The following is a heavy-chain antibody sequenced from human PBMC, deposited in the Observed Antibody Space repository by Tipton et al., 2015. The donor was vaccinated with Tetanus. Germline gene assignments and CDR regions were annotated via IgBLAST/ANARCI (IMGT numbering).Heavy chain of an antibody. CDR2: IYYSGSA. J-gene: IGHJ4*02. Sequence: TLSLTCTVSGDSVSSGGYYWSWIRQHPGKGLEWIGYIYYSGSAYYNPSLKSRVTISIDTSKNQFSLKLSSVTAADTAVYYCGRVPVDDGAKGGNIDYWGQGTQVTVSS. D-gene: IGHD4-23*01. V-gene: IGHV4-31*03. CDR1: GDSVSSGGYY. CDR3: GRVPVDDGAKGGNIDY.